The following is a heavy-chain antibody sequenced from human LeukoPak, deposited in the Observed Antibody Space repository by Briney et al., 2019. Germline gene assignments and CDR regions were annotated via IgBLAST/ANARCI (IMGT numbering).Heavy chain of an antibody. CDR2: IKPDGSEK. J-gene: IGHJ4*02. D-gene: IGHD2-2*01. CDR1: GLIFSKYW. CDR3: ARDTSALY. V-gene: IGHV3-7*01. Sequence: GGSLRLSCAASGLIFSKYWMTWVRQAPGKGLEWVASIKPDGSEKYYLDSVKGRFTISRDNARDSLYLQMNSLRDDDTSVYFCARDTSALYWGRGTLVTVSS.